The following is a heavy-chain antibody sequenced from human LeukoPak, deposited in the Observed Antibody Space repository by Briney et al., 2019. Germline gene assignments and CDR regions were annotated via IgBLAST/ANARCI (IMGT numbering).Heavy chain of an antibody. CDR1: GYTFTSYD. Sequence: ASVKVSCKASGYTFTSYDINWVRQATGQGLEWMGWMNPNSGNTGYAQKFQGRVTMTRNTSISTAYMERSSLRSEDTAVYYCARAGGELYYDILTGYYYYYYMDVWGKGTTVTVSS. V-gene: IGHV1-8*01. J-gene: IGHJ6*03. CDR2: MNPNSGNT. D-gene: IGHD3-9*01. CDR3: ARAGGELYYDILTGYYYYYYMDV.